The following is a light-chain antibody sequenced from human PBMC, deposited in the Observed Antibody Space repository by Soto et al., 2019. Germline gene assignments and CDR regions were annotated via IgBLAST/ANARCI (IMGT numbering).Light chain of an antibody. CDR2: ETS. Sequence: DIQLTQSPSTLSASVGDRVTITCRASQTISSWLAWYQQKPGKAPNLLIYETSNLESGVPSRFSGSGSGTEFTLNISSLQPDDFATYYRQYYNDYCWTFGQGTKVEIK. CDR1: QTISSW. V-gene: IGKV1-5*03. J-gene: IGKJ1*01. CDR3: QYYNDYCWT.